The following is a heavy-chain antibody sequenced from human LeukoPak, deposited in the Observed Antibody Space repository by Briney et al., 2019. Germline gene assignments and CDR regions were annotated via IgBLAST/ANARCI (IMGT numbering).Heavy chain of an antibody. CDR2: IYSGGNT. D-gene: IGHD1-26*01. CDR1: GFTVSSNF. J-gene: IGHJ4*02. CDR3: AREESGSYFSWSVGYFDY. V-gene: IGHV3-66*01. Sequence: GGSLRLSCAASGFTVSSNFMSWVRQAPGKGLEWVSVIYSGGNTYYADSVKGRFTISRDNAKNSLYLQMNSLRDEDTAVYYCAREESGSYFSWSVGYFDYWGQGTLVTVSS.